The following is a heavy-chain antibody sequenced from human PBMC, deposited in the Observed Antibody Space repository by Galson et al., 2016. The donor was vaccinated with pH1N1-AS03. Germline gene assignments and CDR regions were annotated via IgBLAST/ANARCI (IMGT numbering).Heavy chain of an antibody. Sequence: SVKVSCKASGYTFTTYGISWVRQAPGQGLEWMGWISAYYGDTHFAPKFQERVTLTRDTSTATAYMELRNLRSDDTAVYYCVRESEISGVVFFNYWGQGTLVTVSS. J-gene: IGHJ4*02. CDR2: ISAYYGDT. V-gene: IGHV1-18*01. CDR3: VRESEISGVVFFNY. D-gene: IGHD3-3*01. CDR1: GYTFTTYG.